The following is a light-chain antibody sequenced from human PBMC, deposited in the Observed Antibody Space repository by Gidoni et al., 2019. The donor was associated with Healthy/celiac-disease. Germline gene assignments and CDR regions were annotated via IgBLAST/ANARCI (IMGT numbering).Light chain of an antibody. J-gene: IGKJ1*01. CDR3: QQSYRTGT. V-gene: IGKV1-39*01. CDR2: AAS. CDR1: QSISSY. Sequence: DIQMTQSPSSLSASVGDRVTITCRASQSISSYLNWYQQKPGKAPKLLIYAASSLQSGVPSRFSGSGSGTDFTLTISSLQPEDFATYYCQQSYRTGTFXQXTKVEIK.